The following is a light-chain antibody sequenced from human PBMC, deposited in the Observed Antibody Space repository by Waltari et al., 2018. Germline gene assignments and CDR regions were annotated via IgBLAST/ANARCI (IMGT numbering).Light chain of an antibody. CDR2: EVS. V-gene: IGLV2-8*01. J-gene: IGLJ2*01. CDR3: ASRGASKV. Sequence: QSALTQPPSASGSPGQSVTISCPGTSSDVGAYTYVPWYQQPPGKAPKLLIYEVSKRASGVPDRFSGSKSGNTASLTVSGLQAEDEADYYCASRGASKVFGGGTKLTVL. CDR1: SSDVGAYTY.